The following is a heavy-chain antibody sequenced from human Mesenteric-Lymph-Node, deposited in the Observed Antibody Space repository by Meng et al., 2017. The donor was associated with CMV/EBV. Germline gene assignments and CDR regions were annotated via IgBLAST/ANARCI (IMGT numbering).Heavy chain of an antibody. V-gene: IGHV3-30*02. D-gene: IGHD3/OR15-3a*01. CDR2: VRHDGSDK. Sequence: LSLTCAASGFIYSNFGIHWVRQAPDKGLEWVAFVRHDGSDKYYADSVKGRFSISRDNSKNTLYLQMNSLRAEDTAVYYCARDIGFWTGPDYWGQGTLVTVSS. CDR1: GFIYSNFG. CDR3: ARDIGFWTGPDY. J-gene: IGHJ4*02.